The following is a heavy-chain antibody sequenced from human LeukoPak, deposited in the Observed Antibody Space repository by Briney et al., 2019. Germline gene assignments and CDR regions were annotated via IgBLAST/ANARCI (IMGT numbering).Heavy chain of an antibody. D-gene: IGHD1-26*01. J-gene: IGHJ4*02. Sequence: GGSLRLSCAASGFTFSDYYMSWIRQAPGKGLEWVSYISSTTGYTNYADSVKGRFTISRDNAKNSLYLQMNSLRAEDTAVYYCARYSGSYDYFDYWGQGTLVTVSS. CDR1: GFTFSDYY. V-gene: IGHV3-11*03. CDR2: ISSTTGYT. CDR3: ARYSGSYDYFDY.